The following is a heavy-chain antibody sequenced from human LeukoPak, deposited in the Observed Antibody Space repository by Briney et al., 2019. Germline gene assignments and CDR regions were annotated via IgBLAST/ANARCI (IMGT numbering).Heavy chain of an antibody. CDR1: GGSISSGGYS. CDR3: ARGEGSGSYYKLDY. Sequence: SETLSLTCAVSGGSISSGGYSWSWIRQPPRKGLEWIGYIYHSGSTYYNPSLKSRVTISVDRSKNQFSLKLSSVTAADTAVYYCARGEGSGSYYKLDYWGQGTLVTVSS. J-gene: IGHJ4*02. D-gene: IGHD3-10*01. V-gene: IGHV4-30-2*01. CDR2: IYHSGST.